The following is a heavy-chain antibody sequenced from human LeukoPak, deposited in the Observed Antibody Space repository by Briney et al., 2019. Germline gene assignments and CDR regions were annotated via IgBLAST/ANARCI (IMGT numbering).Heavy chain of an antibody. Sequence: GGSLRLSCAASGFTVITNDMTWVRQAPGKGLEWVSVLYSDGNTKYADSVQGRFAISRDNSKNTLYLEMNSLSPDDTAVYYCARGVEPLAANTLAYWGQGTLVTVSS. CDR1: GFTVITND. D-gene: IGHD1-14*01. V-gene: IGHV3-53*01. J-gene: IGHJ4*02. CDR2: LYSDGNT. CDR3: ARGVEPLAANTLAY.